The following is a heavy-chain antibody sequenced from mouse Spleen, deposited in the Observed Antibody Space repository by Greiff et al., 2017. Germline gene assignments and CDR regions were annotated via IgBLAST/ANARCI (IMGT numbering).Heavy chain of an antibody. CDR3: ARPGGHWYFDV. V-gene: IGHV5-9-1*01. CDR1: GFTFSSYA. J-gene: IGHJ1*01. CDR2: ISSGGSYT. Sequence: DVKLVESGGGLVKPGGSLKLSCAASGFTFSSYAMSWVRQTPEKRLEWVATISSGGSYTYYPDSVKGRFTISRDNAKNTLYLQMSSLRSEDTAMYYCARPGGHWYFDVWGAGTTVTVSS.